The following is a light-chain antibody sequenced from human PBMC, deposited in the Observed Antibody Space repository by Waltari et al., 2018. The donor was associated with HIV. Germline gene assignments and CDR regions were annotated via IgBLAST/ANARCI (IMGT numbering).Light chain of an antibody. J-gene: IGKJ1*01. CDR2: GAS. V-gene: IGKV3-15*01. CDR3: QQYNKWPWT. CDR1: QNIANT. Sequence: EVVMTQSPATLSVSPGERATLSCRASQNIANTLTWNQQKPGPPPRLLIFGASTRATGIPARLSGSGSGTEVTLTISSLQSEEFAVYYCQQYNKWPWTFGQGTRVEIK.